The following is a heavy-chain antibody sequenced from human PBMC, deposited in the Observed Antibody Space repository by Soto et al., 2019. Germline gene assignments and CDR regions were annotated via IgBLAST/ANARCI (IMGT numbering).Heavy chain of an antibody. D-gene: IGHD3-22*01. CDR1: GFTFSKYG. CDR2: ISPDGGNK. Sequence: QVQLEESGGGVVQPGGSLRLACVASGFTFSKYGMHWVRQAPGRGLEWVAVISPDGGNKYYGGSVKGRFAVSRDNSKGSLSLQMNSLRVEDTATYYCARVLDRMISRYYYYGMDVWGQGTTVTVSS. CDR3: ARVLDRMISRYYYYGMDV. J-gene: IGHJ6*02. V-gene: IGHV3-30*03.